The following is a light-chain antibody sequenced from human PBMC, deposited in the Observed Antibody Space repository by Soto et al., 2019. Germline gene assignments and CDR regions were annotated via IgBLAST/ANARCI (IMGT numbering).Light chain of an antibody. CDR3: SSYTGSLTWV. CDR1: SRDVGGYSY. CDR2: EVS. V-gene: IGLV2-14*01. J-gene: IGLJ7*01. Sequence: QSALTQPASVSGFPGQSITISCTGTSRDVGGYSYVSWYQQHPGKAPKLMIYEVSNRPSGISNRFSGSKSGNTASLTISGLQAEDEADYYCSSYTGSLTWVFGGGTQLTVL.